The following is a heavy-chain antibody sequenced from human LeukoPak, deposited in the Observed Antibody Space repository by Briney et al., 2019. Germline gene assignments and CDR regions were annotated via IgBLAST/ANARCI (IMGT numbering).Heavy chain of an antibody. CDR1: GYTFTSYY. CDR2: INPIGGST. J-gene: IGHJ6*02. Sequence: ASVKVSCKASGYTFTSYYMHWVRQAPGHGLEWMGIINPIGGSTSYAQKFQGRVTMTRDTSTSTVYMELSSLRSEDTDVYYCARDIPQQWLVPTAYYYYYGMDVWGQGTTVTVSS. D-gene: IGHD6-19*01. CDR3: ARDIPQQWLVPTAYYYYYGMDV. V-gene: IGHV1-46*01.